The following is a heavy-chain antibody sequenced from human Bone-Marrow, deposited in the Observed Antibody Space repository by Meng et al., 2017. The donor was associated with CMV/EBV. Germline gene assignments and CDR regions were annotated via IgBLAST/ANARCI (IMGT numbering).Heavy chain of an antibody. CDR3: ARASALYCGGDCYFRGEDY. D-gene: IGHD2-21*01. CDR2: INSNNGDT. J-gene: IGHJ4*02. V-gene: IGHV1-2*02. CDR1: FTAYY. Sequence: FTAYYIHWGRQAPGQGLEWMGWINSNNGDTNYAQRFQGRVTMTRNTSISTAYMELSRLTSDDTAVYYCARASALYCGGDCYFRGEDYWGQGILVTVSS.